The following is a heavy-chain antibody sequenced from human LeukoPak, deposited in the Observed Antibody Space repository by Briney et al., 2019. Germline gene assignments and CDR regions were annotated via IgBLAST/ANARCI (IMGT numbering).Heavy chain of an antibody. CDR1: GYAFTSYG. CDR2: MNPNSGNT. CDR3: ARTLYGDYGDY. D-gene: IGHD4-17*01. V-gene: IGHV1-8*03. J-gene: IGHJ4*02. Sequence: ASVKVSCKASGYAFTSYGISWVRQAPGQGLEWMGWMNPNSGNTGYAQKFQGRVTITRNTSISTAYMELRSLRPDDTAVYHCARTLYGDYGDYWGQGTLVTVSS.